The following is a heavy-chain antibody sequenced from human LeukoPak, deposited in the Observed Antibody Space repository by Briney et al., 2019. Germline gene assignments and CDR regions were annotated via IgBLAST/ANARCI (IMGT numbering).Heavy chain of an antibody. CDR1: GFTFSNYG. Sequence: PGRSLRLSCAASGFTFSNYGMHWVRQPPDKGLEWVAVIWYDGSDKYYAESVKGRFTISRDNSKNTVFLQMNSLRAEDTAVYYCAKVHLSYYFDYWGQGTLVTVSS. CDR3: AKVHLSYYFDY. J-gene: IGHJ4*02. V-gene: IGHV3-33*06. D-gene: IGHD6-6*01. CDR2: IWYDGSDK.